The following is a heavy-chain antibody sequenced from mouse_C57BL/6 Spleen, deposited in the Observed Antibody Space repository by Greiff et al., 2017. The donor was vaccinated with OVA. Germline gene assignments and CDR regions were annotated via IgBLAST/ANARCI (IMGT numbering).Heavy chain of an antibody. J-gene: IGHJ1*03. Sequence: EVQLQQSGPELVKPGASVKISCKASGYTFTDYYMNWVKQSHGKSLEWIGDINPNNGGTSYNQKFKGKATLTVDKSSSTAYMELRSLTSEDSAVYYCARITTAPTGYFDVWGTGTTVTVSS. CDR2: INPNNGGT. CDR1: GYTFTDYY. V-gene: IGHV1-26*01. CDR3: ARITTAPTGYFDV. D-gene: IGHD1-2*01.